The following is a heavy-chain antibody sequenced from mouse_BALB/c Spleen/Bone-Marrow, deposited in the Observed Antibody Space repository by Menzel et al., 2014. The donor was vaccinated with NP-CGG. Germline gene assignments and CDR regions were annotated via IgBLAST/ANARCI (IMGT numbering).Heavy chain of an antibody. D-gene: IGHD1-1*01. CDR2: IDPANGKT. Sequence: VQLQQSGTELVKPGASVKLSCTASGFNIKDTYMHWVKQRPEQGLEWIGRIDPANGKTRYDPKFQGKATITADTSSNTAYLQLTSLTSEDTAVYYCARAYYYGSSYYVMDYWGQGTSVTVSS. V-gene: IGHV14-3*02. J-gene: IGHJ4*01. CDR1: GFNIKDTY. CDR3: ARAYYYGSSYYVMDY.